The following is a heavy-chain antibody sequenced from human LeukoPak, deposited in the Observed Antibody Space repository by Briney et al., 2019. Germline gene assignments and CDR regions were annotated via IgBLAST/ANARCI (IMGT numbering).Heavy chain of an antibody. J-gene: IGHJ4*02. V-gene: IGHV3-23*01. D-gene: IGHD4-17*01. CDR3: AKDIYADFGGVDY. CDR1: GFTFTSHA. Sequence: GGSLRLSCAASGFTFTSHAMSWVRQAPGKGLEWVSTISGSGGSTYSTYSDSSTLYADSVKGRFTISRDNSKNTLYLQMNSLRAEDAAIYYCAKDIYADFGGVDYWGQGTLVTVSS. CDR2: ISGSGGST.